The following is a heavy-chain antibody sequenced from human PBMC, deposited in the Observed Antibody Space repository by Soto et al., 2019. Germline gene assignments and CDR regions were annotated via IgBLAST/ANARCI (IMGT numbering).Heavy chain of an antibody. CDR1: GGSISSYY. CDR3: ARYGSGECNRGSCYSPFDY. D-gene: IGHD2-15*01. V-gene: IGHV4-59*08. CDR2: IYYSGST. J-gene: IGHJ4*02. Sequence: SETLSLTCTVSGGSISSYYWSWIRQPPGKGLEWIGYIYYSGSTNYNPSLKSRVTISVDTSKNQFSLKLSSVTAADTAVYYCARYGSGECNRGSCYSPFDYWGQGTLVTVSS.